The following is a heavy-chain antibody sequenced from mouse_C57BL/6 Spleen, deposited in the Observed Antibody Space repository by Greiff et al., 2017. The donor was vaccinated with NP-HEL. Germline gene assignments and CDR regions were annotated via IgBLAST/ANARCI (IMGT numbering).Heavy chain of an antibody. CDR2: ISDGGSYT. CDR1: GFTFSSSA. Sequence: EVKLVESGGGLVKPGGSLKLSCAASGFTFSSSAMSWVRQTPEKRLEWVATISDGGSYTYYPDNVKGRFTISRDNAKNNLYLQMSHLKSEDTAMYYCARDLGYYDYDEEYYFDYWGQGTTLTVSS. D-gene: IGHD2-4*01. J-gene: IGHJ2*01. CDR3: ARDLGYYDYDEEYYFDY. V-gene: IGHV5-4*01.